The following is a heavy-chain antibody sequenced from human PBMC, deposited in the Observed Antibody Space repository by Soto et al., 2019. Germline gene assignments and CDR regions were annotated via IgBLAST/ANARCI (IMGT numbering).Heavy chain of an antibody. CDR3: ARDYCSSTSCYSYYYGMDV. J-gene: IGHJ6*02. V-gene: IGHV1-18*01. D-gene: IGHD2-2*02. Sequence: ASVKVSCKASGYTFASYGISWVRQAPGQGLEWMGWISAYNGNTNYAQKLQGRVTMTTDTSTSTAYMELRSLRSDDTAVYYCARDYCSSTSCYSYYYGMDVWGQGTTVTVSS. CDR1: GYTFASYG. CDR2: ISAYNGNT.